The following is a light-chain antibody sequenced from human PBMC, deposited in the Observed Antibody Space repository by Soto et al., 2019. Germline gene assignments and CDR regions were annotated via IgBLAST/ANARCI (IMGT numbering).Light chain of an antibody. CDR1: QSVSSSS. J-gene: IGKJ2*01. V-gene: IGKV3-20*01. Sequence: EIALTQSPDTLSLSPGERATLSCRASQSVSSSSLAWYQQKPGQAPRLLIYGATSRATGIPDRFSGSGSGTDFTLIISRLEPEDFAVYYCQQYGSSPRYSFGQGTKLEIK. CDR2: GAT. CDR3: QQYGSSPRYS.